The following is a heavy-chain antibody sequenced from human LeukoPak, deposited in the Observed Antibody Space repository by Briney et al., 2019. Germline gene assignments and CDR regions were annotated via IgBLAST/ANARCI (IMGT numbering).Heavy chain of an antibody. J-gene: IGHJ4*02. CDR2: ISWNSGSI. Sequence: GGSLRLSCAASGFTFDDYAMHWVRQAPGKGLEWVSGISWNSGSIDYADSVKGRFTISRENAKKFLFLQMNSLRVEDMALYYCAKDGGPYGGIRGYFDYWGQGTLVTASS. CDR3: AKDGGPYGGIRGYFDY. V-gene: IGHV3-9*03. CDR1: GFTFDDYA. D-gene: IGHD4-23*01.